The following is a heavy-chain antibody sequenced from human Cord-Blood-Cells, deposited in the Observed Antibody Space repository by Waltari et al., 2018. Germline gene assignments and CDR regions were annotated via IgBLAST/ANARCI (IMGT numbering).Heavy chain of an antibody. Sequence: QVQLQESGPGLVKPSETLSLTCTVSGYSISSGYYWDWIRQPPGKGLEWIGSIYHSGRPYYNPALKSRVTISVDTSKNQFSLKLSSVTAADTAVYYCARERDGYCSSTSCNWFDPWGQGTLVTVSS. D-gene: IGHD2-2*03. CDR2: IYHSGRP. V-gene: IGHV4-38-2*02. CDR1: GYSISSGYY. J-gene: IGHJ5*02. CDR3: ARERDGYCSSTSCNWFDP.